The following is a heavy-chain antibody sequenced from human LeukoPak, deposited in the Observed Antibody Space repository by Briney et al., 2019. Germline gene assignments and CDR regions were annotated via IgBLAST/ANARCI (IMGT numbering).Heavy chain of an antibody. V-gene: IGHV3-53*01. CDR2: IYSGGSI. CDR3: ARAAAGTPFDY. CDR1: GFSFGSYW. D-gene: IGHD6-13*01. Sequence: GGSLRLSCVASGFSFGSYWMAWVRQAPGKGLEWVAVIYSGGSIYYADSVKGRFTISRDTSKNTLYLQMNSLRAEDTAVYYCARAAAGTPFDYWGQGTPVTVSS. J-gene: IGHJ4*02.